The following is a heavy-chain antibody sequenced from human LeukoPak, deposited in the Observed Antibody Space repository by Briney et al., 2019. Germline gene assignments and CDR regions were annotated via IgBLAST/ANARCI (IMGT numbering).Heavy chain of an antibody. D-gene: IGHD1-20*01. V-gene: IGHV1-2*02. CDR1: GYTFTGNY. Sequence: GASVKVSCKASGYTFTGNYMHWVRQAPGQGLEWMGWINPNSGGTNYAQKFQGRVTMTRDTSISTAYMELSRLRSDDTAVYYCARVGNENEYNWNDEVGWFDPWGQGTLVTVSS. J-gene: IGHJ5*02. CDR2: INPNSGGT. CDR3: ARVGNENEYNWNDEVGWFDP.